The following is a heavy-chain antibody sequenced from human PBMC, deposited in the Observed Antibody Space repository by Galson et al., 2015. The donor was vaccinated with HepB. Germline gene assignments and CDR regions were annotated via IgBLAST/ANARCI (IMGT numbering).Heavy chain of an antibody. D-gene: IGHD1-26*01. V-gene: IGHV3-23*01. CDR1: GFAFSSYA. CDR3: AKDRSPGSYLSTELLS. Sequence: SLRLSCAASGFAFSSYAMTWVRQAPGKGLEWVSGISGNGGITTYADSVKGRFTISRDNFKDTLSLQMSSLRVEDTAVYYCAKDRSPGSYLSTELLSWGQGTLVTVSS. CDR2: ISGNGGIT. J-gene: IGHJ5*02.